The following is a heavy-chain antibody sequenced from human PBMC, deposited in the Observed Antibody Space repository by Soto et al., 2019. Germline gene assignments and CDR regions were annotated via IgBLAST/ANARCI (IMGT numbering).Heavy chain of an antibody. Sequence: PGESLKIPRKGPGYSFTSYWIDRVRQMPGKGPEWMGIIYPGDSDTRYSRSFQGQVTISADKSFSTAYLQWSNLKASDTALYYCARQDREYCSSTSCYYYYGMDVWGQGTTVTVSS. V-gene: IGHV5-51*01. J-gene: IGHJ6*02. CDR1: GYSFTSYW. CDR2: IYPGDSDT. D-gene: IGHD2-2*01. CDR3: ARQDREYCSSTSCYYYYGMDV.